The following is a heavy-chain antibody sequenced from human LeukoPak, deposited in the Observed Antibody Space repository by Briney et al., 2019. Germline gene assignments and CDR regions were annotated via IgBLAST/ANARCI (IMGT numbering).Heavy chain of an antibody. CDR2: ISGSGGST. CDR3: AKALLLWFGEYYAFDI. D-gene: IGHD3-10*01. J-gene: IGHJ3*02. Sequence: PGGSLRLSCAASGFTFSTHAMSWVRQAPGKGLEWVSAISGSGGSTYYADSVKGRFTISRDNSKNTLYLQMNSLRAEDTAVYYCAKALLLWFGEYYAFDIWGQGTMVTVSS. CDR1: GFTFSTHA. V-gene: IGHV3-23*01.